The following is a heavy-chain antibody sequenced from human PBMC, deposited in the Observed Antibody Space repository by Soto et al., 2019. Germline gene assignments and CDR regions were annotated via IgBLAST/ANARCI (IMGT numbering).Heavy chain of an antibody. J-gene: IGHJ6*02. CDR1: GFTFSSYG. V-gene: IGHV3-30*18. D-gene: IGHD6-13*01. Sequence: GGSLRLSCAASGFTFSSYGMHWVRQAPGKGLEWVAVISYDGSNKYYADSVKGRFTISRDNSKNTLYLQMNSLRAEDTAVYYCAKVGPRSWSTYYYGMDVWGQGTTVTVSS. CDR3: AKVGPRSWSTYYYGMDV. CDR2: ISYDGSNK.